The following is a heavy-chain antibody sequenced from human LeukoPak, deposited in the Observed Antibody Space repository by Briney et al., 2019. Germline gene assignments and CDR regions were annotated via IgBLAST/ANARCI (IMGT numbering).Heavy chain of an antibody. Sequence: PGGSLRLSCAASGFTFSSYAMHWVRQAPGKGLEWVAVISYDGSNKYYADSVKGRFTISRDNSKNTLYLQMNSLRAEDTAVYYRARDPDYGGNSGFDYWGQGTLVTVSS. J-gene: IGHJ4*02. D-gene: IGHD4-23*01. CDR2: ISYDGSNK. V-gene: IGHV3-30-3*01. CDR3: ARDPDYGGNSGFDY. CDR1: GFTFSSYA.